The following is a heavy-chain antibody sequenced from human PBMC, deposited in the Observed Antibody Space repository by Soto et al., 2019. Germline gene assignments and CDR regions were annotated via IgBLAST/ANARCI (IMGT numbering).Heavy chain of an antibody. D-gene: IGHD3-10*01. Sequence: VSCKASGFTFTSSAVQWVRQARGQRLEWIGWIVVGSGNTNYAQKFQERVTITRDMSTSTAYMELSSLRSEDTAVYYCAAERSSMVRGVITDYWGQGTLVTVSS. CDR3: AAERSSMVRGVITDY. V-gene: IGHV1-58*01. CDR2: IVVGSGNT. J-gene: IGHJ4*02. CDR1: GFTFTSSA.